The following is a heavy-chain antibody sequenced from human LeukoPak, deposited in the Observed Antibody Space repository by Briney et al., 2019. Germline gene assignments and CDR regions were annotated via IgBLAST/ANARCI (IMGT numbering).Heavy chain of an antibody. CDR1: GYTFTSYG. Sequence: ASVKVSRTASGYTFTSYGISWVRQAPGQGLEWMGWISGHNGNTNYAQKLQGRVTITTDTSTSTAYMEMRSLRSDDTAVYYCARDTRFGEEGQKNAFDIWGQGTMVTVSS. CDR2: ISGHNGNT. J-gene: IGHJ3*02. V-gene: IGHV1-18*01. CDR3: ARDTRFGEEGQKNAFDI. D-gene: IGHD3-10*01.